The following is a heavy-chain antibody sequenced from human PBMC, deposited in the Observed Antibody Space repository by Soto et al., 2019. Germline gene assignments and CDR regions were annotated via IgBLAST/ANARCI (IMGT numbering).Heavy chain of an antibody. V-gene: IGHV3-74*01. D-gene: IGHD5-18*01. CDR2: INSDGSST. CDR1: GFTFSSYW. Sequence: GGSLRLSCAASGFTFSSYWMHWVRQAPGKGLVWVSRINSDGSSTSYAASVKGRFTISRDTAKNTLYLQMNSLSAEDTAVYYCARGVNWGLWLLQEDAFDIWGQGTMVTVSS. J-gene: IGHJ3*02. CDR3: ARGVNWGLWLLQEDAFDI.